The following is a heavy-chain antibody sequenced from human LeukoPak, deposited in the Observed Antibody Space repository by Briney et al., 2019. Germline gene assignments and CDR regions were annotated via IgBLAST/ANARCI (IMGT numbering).Heavy chain of an antibody. Sequence: PSETLSLTCAVYGGSFSGYYWSWIRQPPGKGLEWIGEINHSGSTNYNPSLKSRVTISVDTSKNQFSLKLSSVTAADTAVYYCARLGTLYYYYYGMDVWGQGTTVTVSS. V-gene: IGHV4-34*01. J-gene: IGHJ6*02. CDR1: GGSFSGYY. D-gene: IGHD1-1*01. CDR3: ARLGTLYYYYYGMDV. CDR2: INHSGST.